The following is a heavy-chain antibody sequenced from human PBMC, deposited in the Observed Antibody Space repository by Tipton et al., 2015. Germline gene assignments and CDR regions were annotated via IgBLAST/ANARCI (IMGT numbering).Heavy chain of an antibody. J-gene: IGHJ5*01. D-gene: IGHD4-17*01. V-gene: IGHV3-53*01. CDR3: ASYHYGFPRLFS. Sequence: SLRLSCAASGFTVNTKNIHWVRQAPGKRLEWVARMFVGGNTINADYVKGRFTISRDNSQNTLYLQMNSLRVEDTAVYYCASYHYGFPRLFSWGQGTLVTVSS. CDR1: GFTVNTKN. CDR2: MFVGGNT.